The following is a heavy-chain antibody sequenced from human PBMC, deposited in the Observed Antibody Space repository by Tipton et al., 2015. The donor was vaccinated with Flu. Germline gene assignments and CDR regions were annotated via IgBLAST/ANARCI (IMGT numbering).Heavy chain of an antibody. J-gene: IGHJ4*02. CDR1: GFTFSSYE. V-gene: IGHV3-48*03. Sequence: QLVQSGGGLVQPGGSLRLSCAASGFTFSSYEMNWVRQAPGKGLEWLSYISSSGSTISYADSVRGRFTISRDNAKNSLHLQMNSLRAEDTAVYYCARDDYYDSSGYYVNWGQGTLVTVSS. CDR2: ISSSGSTI. CDR3: ARDDYYDSSGYYVN. D-gene: IGHD3-22*01.